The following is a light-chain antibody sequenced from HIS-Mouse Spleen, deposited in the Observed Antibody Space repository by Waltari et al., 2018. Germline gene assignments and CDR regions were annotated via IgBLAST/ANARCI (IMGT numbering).Light chain of an antibody. J-gene: IGLJ1*01. CDR3: QAWDSSTYV. V-gene: IGLV3-1*01. CDR1: KLGDKY. CDR2: QDS. Sequence: SYELTQPPSVSVSPGQTASITCSGDKLGDKYACWYQQKPGQSPVLVIYQDSTRPSGIPRRFSGSNSGNTATLTISGTQAMDEADYYCQAWDSSTYVFGTGTKVTVL.